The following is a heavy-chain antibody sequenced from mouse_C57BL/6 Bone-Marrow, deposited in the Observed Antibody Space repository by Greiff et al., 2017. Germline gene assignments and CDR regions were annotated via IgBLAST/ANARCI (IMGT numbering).Heavy chain of an antibody. Sequence: VQVVESGPGLVAPSQSLSITCTVSGFSLTSYAISWVRQPPGKGLEWLGVIWTGGGTNYNSALKSRLSISKDNSKSQVFLKMNSLQTDDTARYYCARISYYYPYYYAMDYWGQGTSVTVSS. J-gene: IGHJ4*01. CDR3: ARISYYYPYYYAMDY. CDR2: IWTGGGT. CDR1: GFSLTSYA. V-gene: IGHV2-9-1*01. D-gene: IGHD1-1*01.